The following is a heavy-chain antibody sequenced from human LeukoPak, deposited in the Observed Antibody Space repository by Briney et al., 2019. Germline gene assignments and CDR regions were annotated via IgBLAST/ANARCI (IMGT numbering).Heavy chain of an antibody. D-gene: IGHD2-2*01. V-gene: IGHV4-59*01. CDR1: GGSISSYY. J-gene: IGHJ6*02. Sequence: SETLSLTCTVSGGSISSYYWSWIRQPPGKGLEWIGYIYYSGSTSYNPSLKSRVTISVDTSKNQFSLKLSSVTAADTAVYYCARDACSSTSCRYDYYYGMDVWGQGTTVTVSS. CDR3: ARDACSSTSCRYDYYYGMDV. CDR2: IYYSGST.